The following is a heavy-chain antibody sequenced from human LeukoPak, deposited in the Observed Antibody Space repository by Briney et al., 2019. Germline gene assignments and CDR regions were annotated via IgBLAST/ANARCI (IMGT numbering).Heavy chain of an antibody. CDR3: ATIELVTAIPYRSFDP. J-gene: IGHJ5*02. CDR2: FDPEDGET. V-gene: IGHV1-24*01. D-gene: IGHD2-21*02. CDR1: GYTLTELS. Sequence: GDSVKVSCKVSGYTLTELSMHWVRQAPGKGLEWMGGFDPEDGETIYAQKFQGRVTMTEDTSTDTAYMELSSLRSEDTAVYYCATIELVTAIPYRSFDPWGQGTLVTVSS.